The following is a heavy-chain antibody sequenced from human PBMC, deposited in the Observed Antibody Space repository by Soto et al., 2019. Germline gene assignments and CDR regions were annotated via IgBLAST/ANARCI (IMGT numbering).Heavy chain of an antibody. V-gene: IGHV4-34*01. D-gene: IGHD6-13*01. CDR1: GGSFSGYY. CDR2: INHSGST. J-gene: IGHJ4*02. Sequence: PSETLSLTCAVYGGSFSGYYWSWIRQPPGKVLEWIGEINHSGSTNYNPSLKSRVTISVDTSKNQFSLKLSSVTAADTAVYYCARGSEGGSSWYPAGYWGQGTLVNVSS. CDR3: ARGSEGGSSWYPAGY.